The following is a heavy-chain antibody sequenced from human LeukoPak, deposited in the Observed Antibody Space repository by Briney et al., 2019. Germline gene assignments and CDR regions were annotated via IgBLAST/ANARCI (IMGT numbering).Heavy chain of an antibody. CDR1: GGSLRSYY. CDR3: ARQLGYSYGNDY. J-gene: IGHJ4*02. CDR2: IYYSGST. D-gene: IGHD5-18*01. Sequence: SETLSLTCTVSGGSLRSYYWSWIRQPPGKGLEWIGYIYYSGSTNYNPSLKSRVTISVDTSKNRCSLKPSSVTAADTAVYYCARQLGYSYGNDYWGQGTLVTVSS. V-gene: IGHV4-59*08.